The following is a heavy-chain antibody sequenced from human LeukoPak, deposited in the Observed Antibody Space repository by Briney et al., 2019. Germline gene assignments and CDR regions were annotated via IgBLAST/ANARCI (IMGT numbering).Heavy chain of an antibody. CDR3: ARINSEAYCSSTRCSGYNYYYYMDV. Sequence: ASVKVSCKASGYTFTGYYMHWVRQAPGQGLEWMGWINPNSGGTNYAQKFQGRVTMTRDTSISTAYMELSRLRSDDTAVYYCARINSEAYCSSTRCSGYNYYYYMDVWGKGTTVTVSS. CDR2: INPNSGGT. J-gene: IGHJ6*03. D-gene: IGHD2-2*01. CDR1: GYTFTGYY. V-gene: IGHV1-2*02.